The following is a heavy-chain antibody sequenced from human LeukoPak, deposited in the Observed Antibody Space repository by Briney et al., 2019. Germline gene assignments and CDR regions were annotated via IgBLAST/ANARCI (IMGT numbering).Heavy chain of an antibody. Sequence: SETLSLTCTVSGGSISSGDYYWSWIRQPPGKGLEWIGYIYYSGSTYYNPSLKSRVTISVDTSKNQFSLKLSSVTAADTAVYYCARDRGGGWFDPWGQGTLVTVSS. CDR1: GGSISSGDYY. V-gene: IGHV4-30-4*08. CDR3: ARDRGGGWFDP. D-gene: IGHD3-16*01. J-gene: IGHJ5*02. CDR2: IYYSGST.